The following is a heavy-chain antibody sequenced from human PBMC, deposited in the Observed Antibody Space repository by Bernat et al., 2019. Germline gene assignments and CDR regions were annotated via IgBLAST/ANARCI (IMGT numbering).Heavy chain of an antibody. D-gene: IGHD3-3*02. CDR3: ARNPRHIFGGDF. CDR2: MNPNSGNT. J-gene: IGHJ4*02. CDR1: GYTFTSYD. V-gene: IGHV1-8*01. Sequence: QVQLVQSGAEVKKPGASVKVSCKASGYTFTSYDINWVRQATGQGLEWMGWMNPNSGNTGYAQKFQGRVTMTRNTSISTAYMELSSLRSEDTVMYYCARNPRHIFGGDFWGQGTLVTVSS.